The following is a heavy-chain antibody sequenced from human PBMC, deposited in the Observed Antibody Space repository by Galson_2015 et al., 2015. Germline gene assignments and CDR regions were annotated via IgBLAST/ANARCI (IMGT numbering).Heavy chain of an antibody. CDR2: ISGSGGST. CDR3: AKDRKDATVTTHYYYYGMDV. V-gene: IGHV3-23*01. CDR1: GFTFSNAW. J-gene: IGHJ6*02. Sequence: SLRLSCAASGFTFSNAWMSWVRQAPGKGLEWVSAISGSGGSTYYADSVKGRFTISRDNSKNTLYLQMNSLRAEDTAVYYCAKDRKDATVTTHYYYYGMDVWGQGTTVTVSS. D-gene: IGHD4-11*01.